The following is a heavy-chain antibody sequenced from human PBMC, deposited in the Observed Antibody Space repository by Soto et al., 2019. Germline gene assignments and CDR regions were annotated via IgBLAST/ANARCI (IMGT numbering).Heavy chain of an antibody. D-gene: IGHD6-13*01. CDR3: VRVLGQQAYSFEY. J-gene: IGHJ4*02. CDR2: IWYDGSSQ. Sequence: GGSLRLSCAASGFNFRNHGMHWVRQAPGKGLEWVAVIWYDGSSQYYADSVKGRFTISRDNRENTLYLQMNSLRSDDTAIYYCVRVLGQQAYSFEYWGQGTVVTVSS. V-gene: IGHV3-33*01. CDR1: GFNFRNHG.